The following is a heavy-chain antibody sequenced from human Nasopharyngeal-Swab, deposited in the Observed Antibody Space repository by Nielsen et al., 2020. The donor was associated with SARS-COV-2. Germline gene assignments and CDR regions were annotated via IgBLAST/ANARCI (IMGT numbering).Heavy chain of an antibody. Sequence: GESLKISCAASGFTFSSYAMHWVRQAPGKGPEWVSSISSSSSYIYYADSVKGRFTISRDNSKNTLYLQMNSLRAEDTAVYYCARDLVVGYYGMDVWGQGTTVTVSS. CDR3: ARDLVVGYYGMDV. V-gene: IGHV3-21*01. CDR1: GFTFSSYA. CDR2: ISSSSSYI. J-gene: IGHJ6*02. D-gene: IGHD2-15*01.